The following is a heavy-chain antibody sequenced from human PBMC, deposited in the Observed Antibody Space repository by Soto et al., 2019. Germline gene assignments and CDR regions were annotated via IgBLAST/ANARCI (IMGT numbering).Heavy chain of an antibody. CDR3: ASDYYGSTRFDY. CDR2: SKNRANRYTT. J-gene: IGHJ4*02. V-gene: IGHV3-72*01. CDR1: GFTFSDHY. Sequence: EVQLVESGGGLVQPGGSLRLSCGVSGFTFSDHYMDWVRQAPGKGLEWVGRSKNRANRYTTEYAASVRGRLTISRNDSKNSLYLQMNGLKTEDTAVYFCASDYYGSTRFDYWGQGTLVTVSS. D-gene: IGHD3-22*01.